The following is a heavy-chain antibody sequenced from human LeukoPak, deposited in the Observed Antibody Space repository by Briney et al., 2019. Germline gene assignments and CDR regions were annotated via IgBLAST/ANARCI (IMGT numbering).Heavy chain of an antibody. D-gene: IGHD3-10*01. CDR3: ARVGVNSLYYYGSGSYHPWFDP. Sequence: GASVKVSCKASGGTFSSYAISWVRQAPGQGLEWMGGTIPIFGTANYAQKFQGRVTITADESTSTAYMELSSLRSEDTAVYYCARVGVNSLYYYGSGSYHPWFDPWGQGTLVTVSS. CDR1: GGTFSSYA. V-gene: IGHV1-69*13. CDR2: TIPIFGTA. J-gene: IGHJ5*02.